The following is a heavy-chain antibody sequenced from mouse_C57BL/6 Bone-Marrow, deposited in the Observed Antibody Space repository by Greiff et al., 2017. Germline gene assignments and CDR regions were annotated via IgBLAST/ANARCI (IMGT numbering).Heavy chain of an antibody. J-gene: IGHJ2*01. V-gene: IGHV1-80*01. Sequence: VQLQQSGAELVKPGASVKISCKASGYAFRSYWMNWVKQRPGKGLEWIGQIYPGDGDTNYNGKFKGQATLTADKSSSTAYMQLSSLTSEDSAVYFCARGGNYYENFDYWGQGTTLTVSS. CDR2: IYPGDGDT. CDR3: ARGGNYYENFDY. CDR1: GYAFRSYW. D-gene: IGHD2-4*01.